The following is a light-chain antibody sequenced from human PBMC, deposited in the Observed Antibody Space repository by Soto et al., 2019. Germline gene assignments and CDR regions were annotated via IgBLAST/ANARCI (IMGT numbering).Light chain of an antibody. J-gene: IGLJ1*01. CDR1: SSDDGGYNY. V-gene: IGLV2-8*01. Sequence: QSALTQPPSAAGSPGQSVAISCTGTSSDDGGYNYVSWYQLHPGKAPKLMIYEVNMRPSGVPDRFSGSKSGNTASLTVSGLRAEDEADYYCSSYAGSNNDVFGTGTKLTVL. CDR3: SSYAGSNNDV. CDR2: EVN.